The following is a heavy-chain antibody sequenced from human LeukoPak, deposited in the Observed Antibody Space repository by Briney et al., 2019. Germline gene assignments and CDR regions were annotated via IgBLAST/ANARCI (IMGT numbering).Heavy chain of an antibody. CDR2: INPSGGGT. V-gene: IGHV1-46*04. J-gene: IGHJ5*02. CDR1: GYTFTSYY. D-gene: IGHD3-10*01. Sequence: ASVKVSCKASGYTFTSYYMHWVRQAPGQGLEWMGIINPSGGGTSYAQKLQGRVTMTRDTSTSTVYLELSSLRSEDTAVYYCARGGVSWDTCFDPWGQGTLVTVSS. CDR3: ARGGVSWDTCFDP.